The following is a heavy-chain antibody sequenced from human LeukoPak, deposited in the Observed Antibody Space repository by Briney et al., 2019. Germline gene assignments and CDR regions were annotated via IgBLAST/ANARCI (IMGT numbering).Heavy chain of an antibody. V-gene: IGHV3-30-3*01. J-gene: IGHJ4*02. CDR3: VKDSGGYTFDY. CDR1: GFTFSSYV. CDR2: ISNDGSNK. Sequence: PGGSLRLSCAASGFTFSSYVMHWVRQAPGKGLEWVATISNDGSNKNYVDSVKGRFIISRGNSKNTLYLQMNSLRVEDTAVYYCVKDSGGYTFDYWGQGTLVTVPS. D-gene: IGHD3-22*01.